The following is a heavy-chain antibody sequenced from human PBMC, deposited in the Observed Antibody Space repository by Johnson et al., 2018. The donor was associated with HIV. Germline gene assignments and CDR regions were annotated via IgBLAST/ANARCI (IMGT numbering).Heavy chain of an antibody. Sequence: EQLVESGGGLVQPGGSLRLSCAASGFTVSSNYMSWVRQAPGKGLEWVSVIYSGGSTYYADSVKGRFTISRDNSKNTLYLQMNSLRAEDTAVYYCARWGEQQLVNAFDIWGQGTMVTVSS. CDR3: ARWGEQQLVNAFDI. V-gene: IGHV3-66*01. J-gene: IGHJ3*02. D-gene: IGHD6-13*01. CDR1: GFTVSSNY. CDR2: IYSGGST.